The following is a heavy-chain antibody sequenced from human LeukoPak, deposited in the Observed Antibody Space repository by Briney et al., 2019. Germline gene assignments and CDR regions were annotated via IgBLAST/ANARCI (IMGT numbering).Heavy chain of an antibody. CDR2: FSLDGSTT. D-gene: IGHD2-15*01. CDR3: TTVLSCNRYNLCDY. CDR1: GFTFRRYW. J-gene: IGHJ4*02. Sequence: GGSLRPSCAVSGFTFRRYWMHWVRQSPGKGRMWGSRFSLDGSTTLYADSVKGRFTISRNNAKNTLYLPMNSLGAEDTAGYYGTTVLSCNRYNLCDYWGQGTLVTVSS. V-gene: IGHV3-74*03.